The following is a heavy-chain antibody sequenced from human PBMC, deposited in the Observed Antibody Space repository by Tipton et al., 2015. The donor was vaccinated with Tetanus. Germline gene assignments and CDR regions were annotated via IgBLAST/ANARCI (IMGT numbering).Heavy chain of an antibody. J-gene: IGHJ5*02. V-gene: IGHV4-59*01. CDR2: IYYSGST. D-gene: IGHD3-22*01. Sequence: LRLSCTASGGSISSYYWSWIRQPPGKGLEWIGYIYYSGSTNYNPSLKSRVTISVDTSKNQFSLKLSSVTAADTAVYYCARGGRGYYDSSGSRSRVWFDPWGQGTLVTVSS. CDR3: ARGGRGYYDSSGSRSRVWFDP. CDR1: GGSISSYY.